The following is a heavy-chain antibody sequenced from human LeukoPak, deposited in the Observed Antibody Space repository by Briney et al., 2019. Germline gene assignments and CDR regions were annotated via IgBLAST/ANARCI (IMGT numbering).Heavy chain of an antibody. V-gene: IGHV4-34*01. CDR3: ARERHYDSSGYYPLDY. CDR2: IDHSGST. J-gene: IGHJ4*02. CDR1: GGSFSGYY. Sequence: ASETLSLTCAVYGGSFSGYYWSWIRQPPGKGLEWIGEIDHSGSTNYNPSLKSRVTISVDTSKNQFSLKLSSVTAADTAVYYCARERHYDSSGYYPLDYWGQGTLVTASS. D-gene: IGHD3-22*01.